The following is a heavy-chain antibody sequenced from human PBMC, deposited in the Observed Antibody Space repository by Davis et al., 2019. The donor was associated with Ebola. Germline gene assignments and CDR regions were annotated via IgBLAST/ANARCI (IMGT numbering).Heavy chain of an antibody. CDR2: INPSGGST. CDR1: GYTFTGYY. D-gene: IGHD6-6*01. J-gene: IGHJ6*04. V-gene: IGHV1-46*01. CDR3: AREGAARPHYYGMDV. Sequence: AASVKVSCKASGYTFTGYYMHWVRQAPGQGLEWMGLINPSGGSTSYAQKLQGRVTMTRDTSTSTAYMELSRLGSDDTAVYYCAREGAARPHYYGMDVWGKGTTVTVSS.